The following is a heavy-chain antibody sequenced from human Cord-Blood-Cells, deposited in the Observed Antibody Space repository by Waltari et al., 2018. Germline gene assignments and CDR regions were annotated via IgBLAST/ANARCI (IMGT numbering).Heavy chain of an antibody. Sequence: QVQLVQSGAEVKKTGSSVKVSCKASGGTFSSYATSWVRQAPGQGLEWMGGIIPICGTANSAQKFQGRVTITADESTSTAYMELSSLRSEDTAVYYCARGGDGYKLYDDYGMDVWGQGTTVTVSS. CDR1: GGTFSSYA. D-gene: IGHD5-12*01. CDR2: IIPICGTA. V-gene: IGHV1-69*01. CDR3: ARGGDGYKLYDDYGMDV. J-gene: IGHJ6*02.